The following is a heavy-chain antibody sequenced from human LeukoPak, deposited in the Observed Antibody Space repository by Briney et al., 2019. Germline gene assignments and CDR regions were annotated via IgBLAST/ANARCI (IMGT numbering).Heavy chain of an antibody. D-gene: IGHD4-17*01. Sequence: SGGSLRLSCAASGFTFSSYGMHWVRQAPGKGLEWVALIWYDGSNKYYADSVKGRFTISRDNSKNTLYLQINILRAEDTAVYYCAKEGTYGDYRPYYFDYWGQGTLVTVSS. CDR3: AKEGTYGDYRPYYFDY. CDR1: GFTFSSYG. V-gene: IGHV3-33*03. J-gene: IGHJ4*02. CDR2: IWYDGSNK.